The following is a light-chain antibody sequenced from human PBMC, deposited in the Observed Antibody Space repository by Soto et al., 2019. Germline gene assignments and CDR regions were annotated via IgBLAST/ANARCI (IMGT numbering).Light chain of an antibody. CDR1: SSDVGGYSY. J-gene: IGLJ1*01. V-gene: IGLV2-8*01. CDR2: EVT. Sequence: QSALTQPPSASGSPGQSVTISCTGSSSDVGGYSYVSWYQQHPGKAPKLLIYEVTNRPSGVPDRFSGSKSGNTASLTVSGLQAEDEAHYYCSSYAGNSNYVFGSGTQLTVL. CDR3: SSYAGNSNYV.